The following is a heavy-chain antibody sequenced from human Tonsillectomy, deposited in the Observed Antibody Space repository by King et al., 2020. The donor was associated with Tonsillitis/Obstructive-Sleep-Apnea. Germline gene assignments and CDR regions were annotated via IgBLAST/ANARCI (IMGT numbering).Heavy chain of an antibody. Sequence: VQLVESGGGVVQPGRSLRLSCAASGFTFSSFAMHCVRQAPGKGLEGVAVISYDGRNKYYADSVKGRFTISRDNSKNKLYLQTNSLSAEDTAVYYFALVVAANDAFDVWGQGTMVTVSS. CDR1: GFTFSSFA. CDR3: ALVVAANDAFDV. D-gene: IGHD2-15*01. CDR2: ISYDGRNK. J-gene: IGHJ3*01. V-gene: IGHV3-30*01.